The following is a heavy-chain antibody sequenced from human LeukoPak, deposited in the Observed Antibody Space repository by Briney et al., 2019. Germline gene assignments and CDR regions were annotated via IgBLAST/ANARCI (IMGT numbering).Heavy chain of an antibody. CDR1: GGTFSSYA. J-gene: IGHJ5*02. D-gene: IGHD3-3*01. Sequence: ASVKVSCKASGGTFSSYAISWVRQAPGQGLEWMGGIIPIFGTANYAQKLQGRVTMTTDTSTSTAYMELRSLRSDDTAVYYCARSFWRFSNWFDPWGQGTLVTVSS. CDR2: IIPIFGTA. V-gene: IGHV1-69*05. CDR3: ARSFWRFSNWFDP.